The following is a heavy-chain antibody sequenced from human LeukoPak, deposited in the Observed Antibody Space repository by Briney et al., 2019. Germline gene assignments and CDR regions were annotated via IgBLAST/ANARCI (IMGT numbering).Heavy chain of an antibody. CDR3: ARGYCSSTSCYTPVY. D-gene: IGHD2-2*02. CDR1: AYTFTSYY. J-gene: IGHJ4*02. V-gene: IGHV1-46*03. CDR2: INPSGGST. Sequence: ASVKVSCNASAYTFTSYYMHWVRQAPGQGLEWMGIINPSGGSTSYAQKLQGRVTMTRDTSTSTVYMELSSLRSEDTAVYYCARGYCSSTSCYTPVYWGQGTLVTVSS.